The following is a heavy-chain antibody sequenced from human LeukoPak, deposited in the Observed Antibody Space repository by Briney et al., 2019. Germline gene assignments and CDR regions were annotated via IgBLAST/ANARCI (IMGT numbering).Heavy chain of an antibody. CDR2: IYYSGST. J-gene: IGHJ5*02. Sequence: SETLSLTCTVSSGSISSYYWSWIRQPPGKGLEWIGYIYYSGSTNYNPSLKSRVTISVDTSKNQFSLKLSSVTAADTAVYYCARDPGGSYYSWFDPWGQGTLVTVSS. V-gene: IGHV4-59*01. CDR1: SGSISSYY. D-gene: IGHD1-26*01. CDR3: ARDPGGSYYSWFDP.